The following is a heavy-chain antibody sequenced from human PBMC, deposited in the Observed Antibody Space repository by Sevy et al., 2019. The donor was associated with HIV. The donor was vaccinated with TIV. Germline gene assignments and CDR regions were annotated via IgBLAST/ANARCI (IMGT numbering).Heavy chain of an antibody. Sequence: GGSLRLSCAASGLTFSIYGMSWVRQAPGKGLEGVSSISDSGGKTWYADSVKGRFTISRDNSKNTLYLQMDNLRADDTALYYCAKVRLGSNPGHYWGQGTLVTVSS. CDR2: ISDSGGKT. CDR3: AKVRLGSNPGHY. D-gene: IGHD1-1*01. J-gene: IGHJ4*02. V-gene: IGHV3-23*01. CDR1: GLTFSIYG.